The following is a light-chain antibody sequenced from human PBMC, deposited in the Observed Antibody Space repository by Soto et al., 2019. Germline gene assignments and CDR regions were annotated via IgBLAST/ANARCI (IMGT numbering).Light chain of an antibody. J-gene: IGKJ4*01. CDR1: QSILYSSNNENY. CDR2: WAS. CDR3: QQYYSTPLT. Sequence: DIVMTQSPDSLAVSLGERATINCKSSQSILYSSNNENYLAWYQQKPGQPPTLLIYWASTRESGVPDRFSGSGSGTDFALTISSLQAEDVAVYYCQQYYSTPLTFGGGNRVEIK. V-gene: IGKV4-1*01.